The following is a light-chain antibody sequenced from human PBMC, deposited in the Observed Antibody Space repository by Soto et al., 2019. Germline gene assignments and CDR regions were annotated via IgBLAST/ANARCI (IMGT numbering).Light chain of an antibody. J-gene: IGKJ1*01. CDR2: KAS. Sequence: DLQMTQSPSTRSASVGDRVTITCRASQSISSWLAWYQKKPGKAPKILIYKASSLESGVPSRFSGSGSGTEFNLTISRLQTDGFATYYCQQYNDYSKTFGQGTKVDIK. V-gene: IGKV1-5*03. CDR3: QQYNDYSKT. CDR1: QSISSW.